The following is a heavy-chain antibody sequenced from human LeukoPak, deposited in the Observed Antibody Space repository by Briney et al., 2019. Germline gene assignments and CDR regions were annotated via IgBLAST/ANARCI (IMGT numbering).Heavy chain of an antibody. Sequence: GGSLRLSCAASGFPFDDYGMTWVRQAPGKGLEWVSGISGSGGSTYYADSVKGRFTISRDNTRYTLYLQMNSLRAEDTAVYYCAKDRHAPGRYCSSTSCFPFDSWGQGTLVTVSS. J-gene: IGHJ5*01. CDR3: AKDRHAPGRYCSSTSCFPFDS. V-gene: IGHV3-23*01. CDR1: GFPFDDYG. D-gene: IGHD2-2*01. CDR2: ISGSGGST.